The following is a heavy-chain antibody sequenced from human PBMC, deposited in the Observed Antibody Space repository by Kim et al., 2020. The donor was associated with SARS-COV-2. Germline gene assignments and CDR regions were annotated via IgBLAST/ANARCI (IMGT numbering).Heavy chain of an antibody. CDR3: ASALTPRPGYDY. D-gene: IGHD2-15*01. V-gene: IGHV3-33*01. J-gene: IGHJ4*02. Sequence: YYADSVKGRFTISRDNSKNTLYLQMNSLRAEESSVYYCASALTPRPGYDYWGQGTLVTVSS.